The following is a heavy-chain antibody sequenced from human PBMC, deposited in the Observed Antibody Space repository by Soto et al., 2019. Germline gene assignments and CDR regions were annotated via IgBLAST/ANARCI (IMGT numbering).Heavy chain of an antibody. V-gene: IGHV1-46*01. CDR3: ARDRRYCSNANCYSFLWPDY. CDR2: TNPRGGST. CDR1: GYTFTNLY. Sequence: ASVKVSCKASGYTFTNLYIHWVRQAPGQGLEWMGITNPRGGSTNYAQSLQGRVTMTRDTSTSTVYMDLSSLRSEDTAVYYCARDRRYCSNANCYSFLWPDYWGQVPLVTVS. J-gene: IGHJ4*02. D-gene: IGHD2-2*02.